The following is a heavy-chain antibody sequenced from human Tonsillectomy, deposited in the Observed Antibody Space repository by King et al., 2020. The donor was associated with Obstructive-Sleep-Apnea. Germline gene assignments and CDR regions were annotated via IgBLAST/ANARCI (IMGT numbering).Heavy chain of an antibody. CDR2: IYYRWST. CDR3: ATHTTAWRPVDS. Sequence: LQLQESGPGLVKPSETLSLTCTVSGDSLSSSSYYWGWIRQPPGKGLEWIGGIYYRWSTYYNPSLQSRVTISVDTSKNQFSLKLGSVTAADTAVYYCATHTTAWRPVDSWGQGTLVTVSS. D-gene: IGHD1-14*01. J-gene: IGHJ4*02. CDR1: GDSLSSSSYY. V-gene: IGHV4-39*01.